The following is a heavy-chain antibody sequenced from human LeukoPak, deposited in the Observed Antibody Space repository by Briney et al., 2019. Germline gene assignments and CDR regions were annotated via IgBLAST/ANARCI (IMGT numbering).Heavy chain of an antibody. V-gene: IGHV3-48*03. Sequence: GGSLSLSCAASGFTFSSYEMNRVRQAPGKGLEWVSYISSSGSTIYYADSVKGRFTISRDNAKNSLYLQMNSLRAEDTAVYYCARGHDILTGYYYSFDYWGQGTLVTVSS. CDR2: ISSSGSTI. J-gene: IGHJ4*02. D-gene: IGHD3-9*01. CDR3: ARGHDILTGYYYSFDY. CDR1: GFTFSSYE.